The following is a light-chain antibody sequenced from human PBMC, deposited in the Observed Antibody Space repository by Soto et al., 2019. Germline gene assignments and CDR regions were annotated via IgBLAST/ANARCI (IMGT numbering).Light chain of an antibody. J-gene: IGLJ3*02. CDR2: SNS. V-gene: IGLV1-40*01. CDR1: SSNIGAGYD. CDR3: QSYDSSLSGWV. Sequence: QSVLTQPPSVSGAPGQRVTISCTGSSSNIGAGYDVHWYEQLPGTAPKLLIYSNSHRPSGVPDRFSGSKSGTSASLAITGLQAEDEADYYCQSYDSSLSGWVFGGGTKVTVL.